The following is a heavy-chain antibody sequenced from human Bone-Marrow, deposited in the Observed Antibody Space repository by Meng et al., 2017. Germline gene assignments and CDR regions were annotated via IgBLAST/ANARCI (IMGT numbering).Heavy chain of an antibody. J-gene: IGHJ5*02. CDR1: GYAFTSYD. V-gene: IGHV1-8*01. CDR2: MNPNSGNT. Sequence: ASVKVSCKASGYAFTSYDINWVRQATGQGLEWMGWMNPNSGNTGYAQNFQGRVTMTRNTPISTAYMELSSLRSEDTAVYYCARGGDYGDSRVVNWFDPWGQGTLVTVSS. CDR3: ARGGDYGDSRVVNWFDP. D-gene: IGHD4-17*01.